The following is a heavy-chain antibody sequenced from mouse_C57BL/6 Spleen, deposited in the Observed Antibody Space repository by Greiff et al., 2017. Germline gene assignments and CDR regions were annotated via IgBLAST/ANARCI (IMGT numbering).Heavy chain of an antibody. J-gene: IGHJ3*01. D-gene: IGHD3-2*02. CDR2: ISAGGSYT. CDR1: GFTFSSYA. CDR3: AREGFSY. V-gene: IGHV5-4*01. Sequence: EVKLVESGGGLVKPGGSLKLSCAASGFTFSSYAMSWVRQTPEKRLEWVATISAGGSYTYYPDNVKGRFTISRDNAKNNLYLQMSHLKSEDTAMYYCAREGFSYWGQGTLVTVSA.